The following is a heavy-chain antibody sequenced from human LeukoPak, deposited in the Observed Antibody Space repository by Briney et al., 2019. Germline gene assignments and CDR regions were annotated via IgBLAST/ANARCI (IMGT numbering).Heavy chain of an antibody. D-gene: IGHD1-26*01. CDR1: GCSISGYY. J-gene: IGHJ6*02. CDR3: ARDSGSYYGYYYYGMDV. Sequence: SETLSLTCTVYGCSISGYYWSWIRQPPGKGLEWIGDIYYSGSTNYNPSLKSRVTISVDTSKNQFSLKLSSVTAADTAVYYCARDSGSYYGYYYYGMDVWGQGTTVTVSS. V-gene: IGHV4-59*01. CDR2: IYYSGST.